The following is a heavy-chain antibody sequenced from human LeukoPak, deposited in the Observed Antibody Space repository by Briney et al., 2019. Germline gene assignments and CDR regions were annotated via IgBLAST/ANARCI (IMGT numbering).Heavy chain of an antibody. Sequence: SETLSLTCTVPSAAISRSYWTWIRQTPGKGLEWIGYISYSGVSTYNPSLGSRVTISRDTSKNEVSLNLSSVTAADTAVYFCARLPEGGYATSLGWLDPWGQGTRVTVSS. J-gene: IGHJ5*02. D-gene: IGHD5-24*01. V-gene: IGHV4-59*08. CDR3: ARLPEGGYATSLGWLDP. CDR1: SAAISRSY. CDR2: ISYSGVS.